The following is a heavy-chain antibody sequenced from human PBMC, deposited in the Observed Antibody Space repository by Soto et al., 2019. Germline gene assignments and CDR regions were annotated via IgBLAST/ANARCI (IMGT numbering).Heavy chain of an antibody. D-gene: IGHD2-2*01. V-gene: IGHV4-30-2*01. Sequence: QLQLQESGSGLVKPSQTLSLTCAVSGASVDSGGYSWSWIRQPPGKGLEWIGYIYHGVSTDYNPSLKSRVTSSVDSSKNLFSLGLSSVTAADTAVYFCVRSGCSSTACHTDWFDPWGPGTLVTVSS. CDR3: VRSGCSSTACHTDWFDP. CDR1: GASVDSGGYS. J-gene: IGHJ5*02. CDR2: IYHGVST.